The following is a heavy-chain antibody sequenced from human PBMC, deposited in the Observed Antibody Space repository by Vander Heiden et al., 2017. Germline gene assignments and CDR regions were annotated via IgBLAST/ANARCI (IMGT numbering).Heavy chain of an antibody. CDR1: GFTVSSNY. V-gene: IGHV3-53*01. J-gene: IGHJ5*02. Sequence: EVQLVESGGGLIQPGGSLRFSCAASGFTVSSNYMSWVRQAPGKGLEWVSVIYSGGSTYYADSVKGRFTISRDNSKNTLYLQMNSLRAEDTAVYYCARVSSSWINWFDPWGQGTLVTVSS. D-gene: IGHD6-13*01. CDR2: IYSGGST. CDR3: ARVSSSWINWFDP.